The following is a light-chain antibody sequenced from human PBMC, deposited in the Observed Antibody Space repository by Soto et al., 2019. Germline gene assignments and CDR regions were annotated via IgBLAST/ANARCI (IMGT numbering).Light chain of an antibody. CDR1: QSVSSY. CDR3: QQRSNWPSMYT. J-gene: IGKJ2*01. V-gene: IGKV3-11*01. Sequence: EIVLKQSPATLSLSPGERATLSCRASQSVSSYLAWYQQKPGQAPRLLIYDASNRATGIPARFSGSGSGTDFTLTISSLEPEDFAVYYCQQRSNWPSMYTFGQGTKLEIK. CDR2: DAS.